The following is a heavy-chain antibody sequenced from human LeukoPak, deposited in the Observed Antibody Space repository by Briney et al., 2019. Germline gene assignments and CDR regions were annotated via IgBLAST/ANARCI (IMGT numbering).Heavy chain of an antibody. J-gene: IGHJ4*02. CDR3: ARTTSLTASGYDY. Sequence: AASLKVSRKASGYTFTNYHINCVRQAPGQGLEWMGWINPNTGDRGYAQKFQGRVSITSDTSISTAYMELGSPRSEDTAVYFCARTTSLTASGYDYWGQGTLVTVSS. CDR1: GYTFTNYH. D-gene: IGHD4-17*01. V-gene: IGHV1-8*03. CDR2: INPNTGDR.